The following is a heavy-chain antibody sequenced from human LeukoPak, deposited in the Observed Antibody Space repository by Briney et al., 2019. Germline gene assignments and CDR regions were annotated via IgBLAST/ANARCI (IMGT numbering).Heavy chain of an antibody. D-gene: IGHD2-15*01. CDR3: ARLGCSGSSCYAVGDWFDP. CDR1: GGSLSAYY. CDR2: INHGGST. Sequence: SETLSLTCAVYGGSLSAYYWTWIRQPPGKGLEWSGEINHGGSTNYNPSLKSRVTISVDTSKNQFSLKLRSVTAADTAVYYCARLGCSGSSCYAVGDWFDPWGQGTLVTVSS. V-gene: IGHV4-34*01. J-gene: IGHJ5*02.